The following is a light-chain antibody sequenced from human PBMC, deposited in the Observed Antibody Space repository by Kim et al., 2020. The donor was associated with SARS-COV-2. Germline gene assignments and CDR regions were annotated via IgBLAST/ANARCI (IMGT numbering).Light chain of an antibody. CDR1: QSIRDN. CDR3: QQRSNWPYT. CDR2: DAS. J-gene: IGKJ2*01. Sequence: SLSPGESATPSCRASQSIRDNVAWYQQKPGQSPRLLISDASNRATGIPARFSGSGSGTDFTLTISSLEPEDFAVYYCQQRSNWPYTFGQGTKLEI. V-gene: IGKV3-11*01.